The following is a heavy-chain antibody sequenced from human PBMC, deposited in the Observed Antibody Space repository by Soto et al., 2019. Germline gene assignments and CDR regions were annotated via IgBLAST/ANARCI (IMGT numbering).Heavy chain of an antibody. D-gene: IGHD3-22*01. CDR3: AKNPGYYYDSTGYHFDY. Sequence: PGGSMRLSCTASELNISNYAMSWVRKKTGKGLEWVSAISYGGGTTYYADSVKGRFTISRDNSKNTLYLQMNSLRAEDTAVYYCAKNPGYYYDSTGYHFDYWGQGTLVTVSS. V-gene: IGHV3-23*01. J-gene: IGHJ4*02. CDR1: ELNISNYA. CDR2: ISYGGGTT.